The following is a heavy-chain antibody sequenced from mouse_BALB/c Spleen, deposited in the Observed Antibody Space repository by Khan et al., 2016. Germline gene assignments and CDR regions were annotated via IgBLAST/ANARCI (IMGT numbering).Heavy chain of an antibody. V-gene: IGHV1-87*01. J-gene: IGHJ4*01. D-gene: IGHD2-3*01. CDR3: AREGWVRVDY. Sequence: QVQLQQSGAELARPGASVKLSCKASGYTFTSYWMQWVKQRPGQGLEWIGAIYPGDGDTRYTQKFKGKATLTADKSSSTAYMQLSSLASEDSAVYYWAREGWVRVDYWGQGTSVTVSS. CDR2: IYPGDGDT. CDR1: GYTFTSYW.